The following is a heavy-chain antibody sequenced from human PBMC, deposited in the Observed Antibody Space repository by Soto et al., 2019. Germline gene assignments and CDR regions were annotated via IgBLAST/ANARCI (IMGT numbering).Heavy chain of an antibody. J-gene: IGHJ6*02. Sequence: TSETLSLTCAVYGGSFSGYYWSWIRQPPGKGLEWIGEINRSGSTNYNPSLKSRVTISVDTSKNQFSLKLSSVTAADTAVYYCARGLYKYYYYGMDVWGQGTTVTVSS. CDR1: GGSFSGYY. CDR2: INRSGST. D-gene: IGHD1-1*01. V-gene: IGHV4-34*01. CDR3: ARGLYKYYYYGMDV.